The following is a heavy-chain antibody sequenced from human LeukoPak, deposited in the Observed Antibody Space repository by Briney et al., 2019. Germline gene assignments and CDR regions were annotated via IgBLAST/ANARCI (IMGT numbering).Heavy chain of an antibody. CDR2: IYPGDSDT. D-gene: IGHD1-1*01. CDR1: GYSFTSYW. J-gene: IGHJ5*02. CDR3: ARHSGWNRYNWFDR. Sequence: GEPLKISCKASGYSFTSYWIGWVRQMPGKGLEWMGIIYPGDSDTRYSPSFQGGVTTSADKSISTSYLQWSSLKASDTAMYYGARHSGWNRYNWFDRWGQGTLVTVSS. V-gene: IGHV5-51*01.